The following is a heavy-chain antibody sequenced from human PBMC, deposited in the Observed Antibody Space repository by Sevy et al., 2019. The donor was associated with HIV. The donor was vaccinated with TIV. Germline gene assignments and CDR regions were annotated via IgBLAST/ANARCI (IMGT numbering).Heavy chain of an antibody. CDR3: ATTKDYYDSSGYPFDY. J-gene: IGHJ4*02. D-gene: IGHD3-22*01. V-gene: IGHV1-24*01. CDR2: FDPEDDET. CDR1: GYTLTELS. Sequence: ASVKVSCKVSGYTLTELSMHWVRQAPGKGLEWMGTFDPEDDETIYAQKFQGRVTMTEDTSTDTAYMELSSLRSEHTAVYYCATTKDYYDSSGYPFDYWGQGTLVTVSS.